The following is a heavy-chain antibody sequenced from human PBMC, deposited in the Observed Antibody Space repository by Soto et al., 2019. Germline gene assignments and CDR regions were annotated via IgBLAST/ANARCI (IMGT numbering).Heavy chain of an antibody. J-gene: IGHJ6*02. D-gene: IGHD3-10*01. CDR1: GFTFSTYG. V-gene: IGHV3-30*03. CDR2: ISYDGNYI. CDR3: ARGSKAGDGDNSVDYYYYGMDV. Sequence: QVKLVESGGGVVQPLRSLRLSCAVSGFTFSTYGMHWVRQAPGKGLEWVAVISYDGNYIYYADSVKGRFTISRDNSKYTLYRQMNSLRGEDTAVYYCARGSKAGDGDNSVDYYYYGMDVWGQGTTVTVSS.